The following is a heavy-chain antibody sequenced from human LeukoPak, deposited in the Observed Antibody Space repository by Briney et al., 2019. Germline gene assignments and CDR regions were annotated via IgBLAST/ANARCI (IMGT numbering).Heavy chain of an antibody. V-gene: IGHV3-48*03. CDR1: GFTFSSYE. J-gene: IGHJ4*02. CDR2: ISSSGSTI. D-gene: IGHD3-10*01. CDR3: ARGSLVRGLYYFDY. Sequence: GGSLRLSCAASGFTFSSYEMNWVRQAPGKGLEWVSYISSSGSTIYYADSVKGRFTISRDNAKNSLYLQMNSLRAEDTAVYYCARGSLVRGLYYFDYWGQGTLVTVSS.